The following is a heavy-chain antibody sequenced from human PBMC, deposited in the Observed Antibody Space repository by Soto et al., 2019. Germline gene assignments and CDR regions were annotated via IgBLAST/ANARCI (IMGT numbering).Heavy chain of an antibody. V-gene: IGHV3-33*01. J-gene: IGHJ4*02. CDR3: AREDGPHTFDY. CDR2: IWYDGSNK. Sequence: QVQLVESGGGVVQPGRSLRLSCAASGFTFSSYGMHWVRQAPGKGLEWVAVIWYDGSNKYYADSVKGRFTISRDNSKNTLYLQMNSLRAEDTAVYYCAREDGPHTFDYWGQGTLVTVSS. CDR1: GFTFSSYG.